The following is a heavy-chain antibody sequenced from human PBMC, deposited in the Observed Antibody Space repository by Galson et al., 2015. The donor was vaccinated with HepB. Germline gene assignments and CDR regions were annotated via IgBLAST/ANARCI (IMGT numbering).Heavy chain of an antibody. CDR3: ARILYNWNLNYYYGMDV. CDR2: IYTGGST. Sequence: SLRLSCAASGFTVSSDYMNWVRQAPGKGLEWVSVIYTGGSTYYADSVKGRFTISRDNSKNTVYLQMNSLRPEDTAVYYCARILYNWNLNYYYGMDVWGQGTTVTVS. D-gene: IGHD1-20*01. CDR1: GFTVSSDY. V-gene: IGHV3-66*02. J-gene: IGHJ6*02.